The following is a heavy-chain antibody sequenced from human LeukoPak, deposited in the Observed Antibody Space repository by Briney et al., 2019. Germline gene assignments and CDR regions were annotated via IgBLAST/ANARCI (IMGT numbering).Heavy chain of an antibody. CDR3: ARDRHGYFDY. CDR1: GFTFDEYA. Sequence: GRSLRLSCAASGFTFDEYAMHWVRQAPGKGLEWVSGISWNSGSIGYADSVKGRFTISRDNAKNPLYLQMNSLRVEDTAVYYCARDRHGYFDYWGQGTLVTVSS. V-gene: IGHV3-9*01. D-gene: IGHD6-13*01. CDR2: ISWNSGSI. J-gene: IGHJ4*02.